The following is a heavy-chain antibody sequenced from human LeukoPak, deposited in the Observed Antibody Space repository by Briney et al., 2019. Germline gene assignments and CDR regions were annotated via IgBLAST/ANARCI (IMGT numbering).Heavy chain of an antibody. D-gene: IGHD3-10*01. CDR3: ARGDGAFDY. CDR1: GFSVSDYN. V-gene: IGHV3-21*01. Sequence: GGSLRLSCAASGFSVSDYNMNWVRQAPEKGLEWVSSISSSSYYTYYADSVKGRFTISRDNAKNSLYLQMNSLRAEDTAVYYCARGDGAFDYWGQGTLVTVSS. CDR2: ISSSSYYT. J-gene: IGHJ4*02.